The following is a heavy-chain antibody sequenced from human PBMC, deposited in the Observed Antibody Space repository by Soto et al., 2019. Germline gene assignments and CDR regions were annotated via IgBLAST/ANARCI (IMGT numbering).Heavy chain of an antibody. CDR1: GYTFTSYD. Sequence: ASVKVSCKASGYTFTSYDLNWVRQATGQGLEWIGWMNPNSGNTGYAQKFQGRVTMTRDTSISTAYMELSSLRSEDTAVYYCARMKSDSGSYYSRFDPWGQGTMVTVSS. V-gene: IGHV1-8*01. D-gene: IGHD3-10*01. CDR2: MNPNSGNT. CDR3: ARMKSDSGSYYSRFDP. J-gene: IGHJ5*02.